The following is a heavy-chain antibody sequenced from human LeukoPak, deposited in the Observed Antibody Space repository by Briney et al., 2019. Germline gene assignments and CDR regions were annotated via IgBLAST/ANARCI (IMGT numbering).Heavy chain of an antibody. V-gene: IGHV4-31*03. CDR2: IYYSGST. J-gene: IGHJ4*02. CDR1: GGSISSGGYY. Sequence: PSETLSLTCTVSGGSISSGGYYWSWIRQHPGKGLEWIGYIYYSGSTYYNPSLQSRVTISVDTSKNQFSLKLSSVTAADTAVYYCARGEIAYFDYWGQGTLVTVSS. CDR3: ARGEIAYFDY.